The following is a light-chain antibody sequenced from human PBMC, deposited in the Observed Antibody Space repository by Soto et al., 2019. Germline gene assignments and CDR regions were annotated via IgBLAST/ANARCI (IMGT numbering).Light chain of an antibody. V-gene: IGLV2-14*01. CDR3: SSYTTSTTVV. CDR2: DVS. J-gene: IGLJ2*01. CDR1: SSDIGGYNY. Sequence: QSALTQPASVSGSPGQSITFSCTGTSSDIGGYNYVSWYQQHPGKAPKLMTYDVSNRPSGVSNRFSGSKSGNTASLTISGLHAEDEGDYYCSSYTTSTTVVFGGGTQLTVL.